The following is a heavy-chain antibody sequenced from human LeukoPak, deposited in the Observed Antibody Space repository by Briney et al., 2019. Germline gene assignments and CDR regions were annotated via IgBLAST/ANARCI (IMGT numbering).Heavy chain of an antibody. CDR3: AKDYGYSSSWYDY. D-gene: IGHD6-13*01. J-gene: IGHJ4*02. CDR2: ISWNSASV. V-gene: IGHV3-9*01. CDR1: GFTFDDYV. Sequence: GRSLRLSCEASGFTFDDYVMHWVRQAPGKGLEWVSTISWNSASVGYVDSVKGRFTISRDNAKKTLYLQMNSLRPEDTALYYCAKDYGYSSSWYDYWGQGTLVTVSS.